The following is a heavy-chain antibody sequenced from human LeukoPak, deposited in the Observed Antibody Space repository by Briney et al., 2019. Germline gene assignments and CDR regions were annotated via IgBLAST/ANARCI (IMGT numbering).Heavy chain of an antibody. CDR3: ARDSDYVWGSYRYTEVCDY. Sequence: GASVKVSCKASGYTFTSYYMHWVRLAPGQGLEWMGIINPSGGSTSYAQKFQGRVTMTRDTSTSTVYMELSSLRSEDTAVYYCARDSDYVWGSYRYTEVCDYWGRGTLVTVS. J-gene: IGHJ4*02. D-gene: IGHD3-16*02. V-gene: IGHV1-46*01. CDR1: GYTFTSYY. CDR2: INPSGGST.